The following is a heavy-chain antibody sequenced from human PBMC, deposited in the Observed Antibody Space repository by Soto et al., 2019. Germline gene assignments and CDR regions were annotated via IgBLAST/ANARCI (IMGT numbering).Heavy chain of an antibody. CDR3: VRDSGNGWKDY. D-gene: IGHD6-19*01. J-gene: IGHJ4*02. Sequence: QVQLQESGPGLVKPSGTLSLTCAVSGGSISSTNWWNWVRQPPGKGLEWIGEIDHSGSTNYNPSLKSRVTMSVDKPKNQFSLKLSSVTAADTAVYYCVRDSGNGWKDYWGQGPLVTVAS. V-gene: IGHV4-4*02. CDR1: GGSISSTNW. CDR2: IDHSGST.